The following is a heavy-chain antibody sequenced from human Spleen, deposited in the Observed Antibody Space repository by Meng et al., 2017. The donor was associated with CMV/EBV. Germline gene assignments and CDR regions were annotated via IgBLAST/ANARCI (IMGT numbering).Heavy chain of an antibody. CDR3: ARAPPALYYYGSGSLYYGMDV. CDR1: GYTFTSYD. J-gene: IGHJ6*02. D-gene: IGHD3-10*01. V-gene: IGHV1-8*03. Sequence: ASVKVSCKASGYTFTSYDINWVRQATGQGLEWMGWMNPNSGNTGYAQKFQGRVTITRNTSISTAYMELSSLRSEDTAVYYCARAPPALYYYGSGSLYYGMDVWGQGTTVTVSS. CDR2: MNPNSGNT.